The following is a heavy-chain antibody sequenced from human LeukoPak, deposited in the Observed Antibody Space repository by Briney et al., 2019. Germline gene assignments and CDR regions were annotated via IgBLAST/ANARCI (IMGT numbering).Heavy chain of an antibody. CDR3: ARAPTDCSSTSCYTAFVEDNWFDP. CDR2: IWYDGSNK. Sequence: GGSLRLSCAASGFTFSSYGTHWVRQAPGKGLEWVAVIWYDGSNKYYADSVKGRFTISRDNSKNTLYLQMNSLRAEDTAVYYCARAPTDCSSTSCYTAFVEDNWFDPWGQGTLVTVSS. D-gene: IGHD2-2*02. CDR1: GFTFSSYG. J-gene: IGHJ5*02. V-gene: IGHV3-33*01.